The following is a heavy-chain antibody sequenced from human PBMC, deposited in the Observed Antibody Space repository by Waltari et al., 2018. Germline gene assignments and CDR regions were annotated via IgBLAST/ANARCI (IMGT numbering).Heavy chain of an antibody. V-gene: IGHV3-15*01. J-gene: IGHJ4*02. Sequence: EAQLVESGGGLVKPGGSLRLSCVASGFTFSDAWMNWVRQAPGKGRGWVARIKSKAAGGSTEYAAPVKGRFSISRDDSEKMLHLQMNSLKIEDTAVYYCASSPTYWGQGILVTVSS. CDR3: ASSPTY. CDR1: GFTFSDAW. CDR2: IKSKAAGGST.